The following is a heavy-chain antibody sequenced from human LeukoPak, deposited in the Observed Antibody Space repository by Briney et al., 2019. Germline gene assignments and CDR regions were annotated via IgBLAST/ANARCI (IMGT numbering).Heavy chain of an antibody. CDR1: GFTFSNAW. V-gene: IGHV3-15*07. CDR3: TSGRGFYYDT. D-gene: IGHD3-22*01. J-gene: IGHJ5*02. CDR2: IKSKTDGGTR. Sequence: GGSLRLSCAASGFTFSNAWMNWVRQAPGKGLEWVGRIKSKTDGGTRDYAAPVKGRFTISRDDSTNTLYLQMNSLTTEDTAVYYCTSGRGFYYDTWDQGTLVTVSS.